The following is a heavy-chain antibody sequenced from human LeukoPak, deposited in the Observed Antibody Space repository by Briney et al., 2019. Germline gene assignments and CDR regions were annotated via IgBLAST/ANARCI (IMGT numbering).Heavy chain of an antibody. D-gene: IGHD4-17*01. CDR2: INSNSGGT. J-gene: IGHJ2*01. CDR3: AKNMGYGDYWYFDL. Sequence: ASVKVSCKASGYTFIDYYIHWVRQAPGEGLEWMGWINSNSGGTNYAQKLQGSVTMTRDTSISTAYMELTRLNSDDTAVYYCAKNMGYGDYWYFDLWGRGTLVTVSS. CDR1: GYTFIDYY. V-gene: IGHV1-2*02.